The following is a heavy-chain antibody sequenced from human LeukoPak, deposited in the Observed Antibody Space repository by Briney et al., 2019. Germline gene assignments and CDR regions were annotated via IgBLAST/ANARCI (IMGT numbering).Heavy chain of an antibody. CDR3: ARRHVSYYFSDPENAFDI. J-gene: IGHJ3*02. CDR1: GGSISSYY. CDR2: IYYSGST. V-gene: IGHV4-59*08. Sequence: SETLSLTCTVSGGSISSYYWSWIRQPPGKGLEWIGYIYYSGSTNYNPSLKSRVTISVDTSKNQFSLKLSSVTAAHTAVYYCARRHVSYYFSDPENAFDIWGQGTMVTVSS. D-gene: IGHD1-26*01.